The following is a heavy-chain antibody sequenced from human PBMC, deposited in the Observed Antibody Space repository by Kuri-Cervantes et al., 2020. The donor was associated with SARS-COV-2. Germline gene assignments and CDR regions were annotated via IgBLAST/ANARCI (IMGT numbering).Heavy chain of an antibody. Sequence: SETLSLTCTVSGGSISRYYWSWIRQPPGKGLEWIGYIYYSGSTNYNPSLKSRVTISVDTSKNQFSLKLSSVTAADTAVYYCARVQPLTIFGVVIIDAFDIWGQGTMVTVSS. CDR1: GGSISRYY. J-gene: IGHJ3*02. D-gene: IGHD3-3*01. CDR3: ARVQPLTIFGVVIIDAFDI. V-gene: IGHV4-59*08. CDR2: IYYSGST.